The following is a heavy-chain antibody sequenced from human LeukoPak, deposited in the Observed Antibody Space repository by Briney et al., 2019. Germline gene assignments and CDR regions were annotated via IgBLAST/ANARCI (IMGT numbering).Heavy chain of an antibody. Sequence: GGSLRLSCAASGFTFSNHGMNWVRQAPGKGLEWLSGVSPPGGGTYYADSVKGRFTISRDDSKNTLSLQMNSLRVEDTAVYYCARERDGYNYWGQGTLVTVSS. J-gene: IGHJ4*02. D-gene: IGHD5-24*01. CDR1: GFTFSNHG. CDR3: ARERDGYNY. CDR2: VSPPGGGT. V-gene: IGHV3-23*01.